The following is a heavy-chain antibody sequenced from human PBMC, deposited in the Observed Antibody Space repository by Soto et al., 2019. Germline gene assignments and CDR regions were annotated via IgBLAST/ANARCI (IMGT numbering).Heavy chain of an antibody. D-gene: IGHD6-19*01. Sequence: GGSLRLSCAASGFTFSSYGMHWVRQAPGKGLEWVAVIPYDGSNKYYADSVKGRFTISRDNSKNTLYLQMNSLRAEDTAVYYCAKSVRWGQWLVHDYYYYGMDVWGQGTTVTVSS. J-gene: IGHJ6*02. CDR2: IPYDGSNK. CDR3: AKSVRWGQWLVHDYYYYGMDV. CDR1: GFTFSSYG. V-gene: IGHV3-30*18.